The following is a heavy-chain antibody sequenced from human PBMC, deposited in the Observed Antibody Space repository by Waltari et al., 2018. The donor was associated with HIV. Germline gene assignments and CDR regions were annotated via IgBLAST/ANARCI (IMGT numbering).Heavy chain of an antibody. Sequence: EVQLVESGGGLVKPGGALRLSCAASGFTFSTYSMNWVHPAPGKGLEWVSSISDSSSYIYYADSVKGRFTISRDNAKNSLYLQMNSLRAEDTAVYYCARGRYYYDSSGYYDNLPFDYWGQGTLVTV. CDR2: ISDSSSYI. J-gene: IGHJ4*02. CDR1: GFTFSTYS. CDR3: ARGRYYYDSSGYYDNLPFDY. D-gene: IGHD3-22*01. V-gene: IGHV3-21*01.